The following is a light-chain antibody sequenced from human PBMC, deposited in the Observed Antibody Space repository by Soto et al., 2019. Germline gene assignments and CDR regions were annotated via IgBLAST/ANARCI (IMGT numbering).Light chain of an antibody. J-gene: IGLJ2*01. Sequence: QPVLTQPPSVSGAPGQRVTLSCTGRSSNIGAGYDVHWYQQVPGTAPKLLIYGNSNRPSGVPDRFSGSKSGTSASLAITGLQAEDEADYYCQSHDSSLSGHAVFGGGTKVTVL. CDR3: QSHDSSLSGHAV. V-gene: IGLV1-40*01. CDR2: GNS. CDR1: SSNIGAGYD.